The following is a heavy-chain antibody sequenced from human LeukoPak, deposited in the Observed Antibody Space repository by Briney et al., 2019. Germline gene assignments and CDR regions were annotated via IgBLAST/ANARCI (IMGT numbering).Heavy chain of an antibody. D-gene: IGHD3-22*01. CDR1: EFTFNHYA. J-gene: IGHJ4*02. CDR3: AKSAYYDSSGFYREYYFEY. V-gene: IGHV3-23*01. CDR2: ISGGGGST. Sequence: GGSLRLSCAASEFTFNHYAMSWVRQTPGKGLEWVSSISGGGGSTYYADSVKGRFTISRDNSKNTLFLQMSSLTAGDTAVYYCAKSAYYDSSGFYREYYFEYWGQGTLVSVSS.